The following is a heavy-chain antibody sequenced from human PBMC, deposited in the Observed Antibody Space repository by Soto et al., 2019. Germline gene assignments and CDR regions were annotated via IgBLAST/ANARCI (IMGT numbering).Heavy chain of an antibody. CDR2: ISWNSGSI. J-gene: IGHJ4*02. CDR3: AKAGLGYSSSSDY. V-gene: IGHV3-9*01. CDR1: GFTFDDYA. D-gene: IGHD6-6*01. Sequence: GGSLRLSCAASGFTFDDYAMHWVRQAPGKGLEWVSGISWNSGSIGYADSVKGRFTISRDNAKNSLYLQMNSLRAEDTALYYCAKAGLGYSSSSDYWGQGTLVTVSS.